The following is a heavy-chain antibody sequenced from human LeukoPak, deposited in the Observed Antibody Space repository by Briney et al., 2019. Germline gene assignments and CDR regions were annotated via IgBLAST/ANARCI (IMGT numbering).Heavy chain of an antibody. CDR2: ISYDGSNK. J-gene: IGHJ4*02. D-gene: IGHD2-15*01. V-gene: IGHV3-30-3*01. CDR3: ARELVVAGTFDY. Sequence: GGSLRLSCAASGFTFSSYAMHWVRQAPGKGLEWVAVISYDGSNKYYADSVKGRFTISRDNSKNTLYLQMNSLRAEDTAVYYCARELVVAGTFDYWGQGTLVTVSS. CDR1: GFTFSSYA.